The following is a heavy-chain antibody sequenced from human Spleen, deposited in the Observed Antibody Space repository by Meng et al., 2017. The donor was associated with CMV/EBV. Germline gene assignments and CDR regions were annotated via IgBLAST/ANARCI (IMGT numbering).Heavy chain of an antibody. D-gene: IGHD3-3*01. V-gene: IGHV3-74*01. CDR1: GFTFSNQW. CDR3: AKDLSVLRFLEWLPDY. Sequence: GGSLRLSCVASGFTFSNQWMRWVRQVPGKGLVWVSNINPDGSLTSYADFAKGRFTISRDNARNTVYLEMNSLRVEDTAVYYCAKDLSVLRFLEWLPDYWGQGTLVTVSS. J-gene: IGHJ4*02. CDR2: INPDGSLT.